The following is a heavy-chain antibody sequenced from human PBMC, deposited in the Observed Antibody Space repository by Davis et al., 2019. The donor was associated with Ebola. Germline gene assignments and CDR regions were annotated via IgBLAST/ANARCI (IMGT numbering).Heavy chain of an antibody. J-gene: IGHJ4*02. CDR1: GFTFSSYW. Sequence: GESLKISCTASGFTFSSYWMSWVRQAPGKGLEWVANIKQDGSEKFYVDSVKGRFTISRDNAKNSLYLQMNSLRAEDTAVYYCAREKKTVSGTYRTFDYWGQGTLVTVSS. D-gene: IGHD1-26*01. V-gene: IGHV3-7*03. CDR3: AREKKTVSGTYRTFDY. CDR2: IKQDGSEK.